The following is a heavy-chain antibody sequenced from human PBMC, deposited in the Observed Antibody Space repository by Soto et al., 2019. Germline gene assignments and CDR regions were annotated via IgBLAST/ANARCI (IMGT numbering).Heavy chain of an antibody. D-gene: IGHD3-10*01. CDR1: GFTVSPYY. Sequence: EVHLVESGGGLVQPGGSLRLSCAASGFTVSPYYMNWVRQAPGEGLEWVSVVYSGGTTYYADSVRGRFTISRDNSKNTLFLQMNSLRAEDTAVYYCARGRSASSDFDYWGQGNLVTVSS. V-gene: IGHV3-66*01. CDR3: ARGRSASSDFDY. CDR2: VYSGGTT. J-gene: IGHJ4*02.